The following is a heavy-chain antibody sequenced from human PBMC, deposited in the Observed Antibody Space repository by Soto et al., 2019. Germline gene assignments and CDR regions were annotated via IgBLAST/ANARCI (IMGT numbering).Heavy chain of an antibody. CDR3: RVITPYSFDY. V-gene: IGHV3-48*02. Sequence: GGSLRLSCAASGFTFSSYSMNWVRQAPGKGLEWVSYISSSSSTIYYADSVKGRFTISRDNAKNSLYLQMNSLRDEDTAVYYCRVITPYSFDYWGQGTLVTVSS. CDR2: ISSSSSTI. CDR1: GFTFSSYS. D-gene: IGHD3-22*01. J-gene: IGHJ4*02.